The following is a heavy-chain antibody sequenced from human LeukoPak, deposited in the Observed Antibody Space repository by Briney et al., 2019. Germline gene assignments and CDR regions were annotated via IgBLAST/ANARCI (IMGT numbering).Heavy chain of an antibody. V-gene: IGHV4-39*01. D-gene: IGHD3-10*01. CDR3: ARVLWFGESKKGYSYYMDV. Sequence: SETLSLTCTVSGDSVSSGSYYWGWIRQPPGEGLEWIGTIYYSGDTYYNPSLESRVTISVDTSKNQFSLKLSSVTAADTAVYYCARVLWFGESKKGYSYYMDVWGKGTTVTVSS. CDR1: GDSVSSGSYY. J-gene: IGHJ6*03. CDR2: IYYSGDT.